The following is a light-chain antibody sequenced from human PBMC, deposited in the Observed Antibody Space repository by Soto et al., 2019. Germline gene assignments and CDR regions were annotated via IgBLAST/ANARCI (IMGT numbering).Light chain of an antibody. CDR1: SSNIGAGYD. CDR2: DNN. V-gene: IGLV1-40*01. J-gene: IGLJ3*02. Sequence: QSVLTQPPSVSGAPGQRVIISCTGSSSNIGAGYDVHWYQQLPGTAPKLLIYDNNNRPSGVPDRFSGSKSGTSASLAITGLQAEDEADYYCQSYDSSWSGSGVFGGGTKLTVL. CDR3: QSYDSSWSGSGV.